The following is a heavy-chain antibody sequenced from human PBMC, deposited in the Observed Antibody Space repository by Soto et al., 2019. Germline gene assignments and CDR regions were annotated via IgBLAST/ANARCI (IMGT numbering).Heavy chain of an antibody. CDR2: IIPIFGTA. J-gene: IGHJ4*02. V-gene: IGHV1-69*13. CDR1: GGTFSSYA. Sequence: SVKVSCKASGGTFSSYAISWVRQAPGQGLEWMGGIIPIFGTANYAQKFQGRVTITADESTSTAYMELSSLRSEDTAVYYCARDPTKYSSGWYFDYWGQGTLVTVSS. D-gene: IGHD6-19*01. CDR3: ARDPTKYSSGWYFDY.